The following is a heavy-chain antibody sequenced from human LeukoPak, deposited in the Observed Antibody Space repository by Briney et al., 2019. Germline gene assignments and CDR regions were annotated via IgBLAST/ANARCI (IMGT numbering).Heavy chain of an antibody. Sequence: PSETLSLTCTVSGGSISSYYWSWIRQPPGKGLEWIGYIYYSGSTNYNPSLKSRVTISVDTSKNQFSLKLSSVTAADTAVYYCARARLPGDYYYYYGMDVWGQGTTVTVSS. V-gene: IGHV4-59*01. CDR1: GGSISSYY. CDR3: ARARLPGDYYYYYGMDV. D-gene: IGHD7-27*01. CDR2: IYYSGST. J-gene: IGHJ6*02.